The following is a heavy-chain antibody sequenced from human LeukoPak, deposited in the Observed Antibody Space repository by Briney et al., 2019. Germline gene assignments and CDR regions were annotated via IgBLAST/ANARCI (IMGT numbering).Heavy chain of an antibody. V-gene: IGHV5-10-1*01. CDR1: GYSFTSYW. Sequence: KDGESLKISCKGSGYSFTSYWIGWVRQMPGKGLEWMGRIDPSDSYTNYSPSFQGHVTISADKSISTAYLQWSSLKASDTAMYYCARHGGDYYYGMDVWGKGTTVTVSS. CDR2: IDPSDSYT. CDR3: ARHGGDYYYGMDV. J-gene: IGHJ6*04. D-gene: IGHD3-3*01.